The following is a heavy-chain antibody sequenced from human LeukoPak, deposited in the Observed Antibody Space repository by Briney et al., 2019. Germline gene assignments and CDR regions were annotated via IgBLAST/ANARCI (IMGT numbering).Heavy chain of an antibody. CDR1: GGTFSSYA. D-gene: IGHD2-8*02. V-gene: IGHV1-69*13. CDR3: ARDGGVTGIGDY. CDR2: IIPIVGTA. Sequence: AASVKVSCKASGGTFSSYAISWVRQAPGQGLEWMGGIIPIVGTANYAQKFQGRVTITADESTSTAYMELSSLRSEDTAVYYCARDGGVTGIGDYWGQGTLVTVSS. J-gene: IGHJ4*02.